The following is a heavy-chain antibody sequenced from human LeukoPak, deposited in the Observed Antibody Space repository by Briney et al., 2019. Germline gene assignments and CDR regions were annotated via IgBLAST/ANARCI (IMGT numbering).Heavy chain of an antibody. CDR2: ISSSGSTI. Sequence: GGSLRLSCAAPGFTFSSYEMNWVRQAPGKGLEWVSYISSSGSTIYYADSVKGRFTISRDNAKNSLYLQMNSLRAEDTAVYYCARYPDQTIPYYYYYGMDVWGQGTTVTVSS. D-gene: IGHD2-2*01. J-gene: IGHJ6*02. CDR3: ARYPDQTIPYYYYYGMDV. CDR1: GFTFSSYE. V-gene: IGHV3-48*03.